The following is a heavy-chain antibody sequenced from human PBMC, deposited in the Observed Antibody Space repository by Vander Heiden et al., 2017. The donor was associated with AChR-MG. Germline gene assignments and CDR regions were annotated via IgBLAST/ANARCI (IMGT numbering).Heavy chain of an antibody. Sequence: QVQLVESGGAVVQPGRSLRLSCAPPAFPFRSYVVHWVRQAPGKGLEWVAVISYDGSNKYYADSVKGRFTISRDKSKNTLYLQMNSLRAEDTAVYYCAKCGNSGWSNYYYYGMDVWGQGTTVTVSS. D-gene: IGHD6-19*01. CDR3: AKCGNSGWSNYYYYGMDV. CDR1: AFPFRSYV. J-gene: IGHJ6*02. CDR2: ISYDGSNK. V-gene: IGHV3-30*18.